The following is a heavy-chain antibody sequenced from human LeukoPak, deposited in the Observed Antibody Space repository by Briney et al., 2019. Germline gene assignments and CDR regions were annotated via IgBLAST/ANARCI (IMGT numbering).Heavy chain of an antibody. Sequence: GGSLRPSCAASGFTFGDYGMSWVRQAPGKGLEWVGRIKSKTDDGTTDYAAPVKGRFTISRDDSKNSLYLQMNSLKTEDTALYHCTTEGGRWLRPYYWGQGTLVTVSS. CDR2: IKSKTDDGTT. J-gene: IGHJ4*02. V-gene: IGHV3-15*01. D-gene: IGHD5-12*01. CDR1: GFTFGDYG. CDR3: TTEGGRWLRPYY.